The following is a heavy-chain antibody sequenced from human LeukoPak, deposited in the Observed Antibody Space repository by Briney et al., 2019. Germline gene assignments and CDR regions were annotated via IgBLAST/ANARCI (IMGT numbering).Heavy chain of an antibody. CDR1: GFTFHSYA. J-gene: IGHJ4*02. V-gene: IGHV3-23*01. Sequence: GRSLRLSCAASGFTFHSYAMSWVRQAPGKGLEWVSTISDNGVGTFYADSVKGRFTISRDSSKNTLDLQMNSLRAEDTAVYYCAKGFYGDYGGDWGQGTLVTVS. CDR2: ISDNGVGT. D-gene: IGHD4-17*01. CDR3: AKGFYGDYGGD.